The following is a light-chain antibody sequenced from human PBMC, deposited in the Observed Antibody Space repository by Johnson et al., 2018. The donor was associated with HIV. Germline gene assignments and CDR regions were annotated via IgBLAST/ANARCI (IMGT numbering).Light chain of an antibody. J-gene: IGLJ1*01. V-gene: IGLV1-51*02. Sequence: QSVLTQPPSVSAAPGQKVTISCSGSSSNIGNNYVSWYQQLPRTAPKLLIYENNKRPSGIPDRFSASKSGASATLGITGLQTGDEADYYCGTWDSSLTSGGIFGTGTKVTVL. CDR3: GTWDSSLTSGGI. CDR2: ENN. CDR1: SSNIGNNY.